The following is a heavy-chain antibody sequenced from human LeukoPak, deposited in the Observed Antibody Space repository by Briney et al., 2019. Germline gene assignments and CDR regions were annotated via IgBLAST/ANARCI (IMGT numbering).Heavy chain of an antibody. Sequence: GGSLRLSCAASGFTFSSYSMNWVRQAPGKGLEWVSSISSSSSYIYYADSVKGRFTISRDNAKNSLYLRMNSLRAEDTAVYYCAREPGYSYGLSGWGQGTLVTVSS. CDR2: ISSSSSYI. J-gene: IGHJ4*02. D-gene: IGHD5-18*01. V-gene: IGHV3-21*01. CDR1: GFTFSSYS. CDR3: AREPGYSYGLSG.